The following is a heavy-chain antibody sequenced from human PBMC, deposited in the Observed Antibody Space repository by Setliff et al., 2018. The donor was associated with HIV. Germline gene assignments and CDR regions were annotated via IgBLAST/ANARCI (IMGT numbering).Heavy chain of an antibody. D-gene: IGHD2-2*01. CDR2: INTGNGNT. CDR3: ARGRCNSVACYLYNWFDP. V-gene: IGHV1-3*04. Sequence: WASVKVSCKASGYTFSQYPIHWVRQAPGQRPEWMGWINTGNGNTKYSQKFQDRVTITRDTSANTVYMELNSLRSEDTAVYYCARGRCNSVACYLYNWFDPWGQGTLVTVSS. J-gene: IGHJ5*02. CDR1: GYTFSQYP.